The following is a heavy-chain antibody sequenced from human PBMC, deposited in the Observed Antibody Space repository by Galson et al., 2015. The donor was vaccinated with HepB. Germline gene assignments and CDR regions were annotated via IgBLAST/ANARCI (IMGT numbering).Heavy chain of an antibody. CDR3: ATGEGRYYDFWSGYPGYYYYGMDV. CDR2: FDPEDGET. Sequence: VKVSCKVSGYTLTELSMHWVRQAPGKGLEWMGGFDPEDGETIYAQKFQGRVTMTEDTSTDTAYMELSSLRSEDTAVYYCATGEGRYYDFWSGYPGYYYYGMDVWGQGTTVTVSS. D-gene: IGHD3-3*01. V-gene: IGHV1-24*01. J-gene: IGHJ6*02. CDR1: GYTLTELS.